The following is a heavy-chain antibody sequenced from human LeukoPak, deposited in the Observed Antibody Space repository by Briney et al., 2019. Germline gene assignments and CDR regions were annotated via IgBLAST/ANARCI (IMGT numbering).Heavy chain of an antibody. CDR2: ISAFFGTA. J-gene: IGHJ6*03. V-gene: IGHV1-69*06. CDR1: GCTFSSYA. Sequence: SVKVSCKASGCTFSSYAISWVRQAPGQGLEWMGGISAFFGTAKYAQKVQGRVTITADKSTSTAYMDLRSLRPEDTAVYYCARSEWFGDFDDYCYYMVVWAKGPTVRV. CDR3: ARSEWFGDFDDYCYYMVV. D-gene: IGHD3-10*01.